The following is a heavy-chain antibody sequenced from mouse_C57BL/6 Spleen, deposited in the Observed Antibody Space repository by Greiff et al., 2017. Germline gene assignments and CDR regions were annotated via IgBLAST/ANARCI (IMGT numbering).Heavy chain of an antibody. CDR3: ARHYYGSWFAY. J-gene: IGHJ3*01. CDR1: GFTFSSYT. CDR2: ISGGGGNT. D-gene: IGHD2-2*01. V-gene: IGHV5-9*04. Sequence: EVQLVESGGGLVKPGGSLKLSCAASGFTFSSYTMSWVRQTPEKRLEWVATISGGGGNTYYPDSVKGRFTLSRDNDKNTLYLQMSSLRSEDTAVDYCARHYYGSWFAYWGQGTLVTVSA.